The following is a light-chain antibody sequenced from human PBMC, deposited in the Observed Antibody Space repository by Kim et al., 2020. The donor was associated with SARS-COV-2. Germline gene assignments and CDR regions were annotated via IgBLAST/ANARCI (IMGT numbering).Light chain of an antibody. CDR2: DAS. CDR1: QSVSSL. CDR3: QQYYISPRT. V-gene: IGKV1-5*01. J-gene: IGKJ1*01. Sequence: DIPMTQSPSTLSASIGDRVTITCRASQSVSSLLAWYQQKPGKAPTLLIFDASTLNSGVPSRFSARGSGTEFTLTLRRLQPVDFATYFCQQYYISPRTFGQGTKVDIK.